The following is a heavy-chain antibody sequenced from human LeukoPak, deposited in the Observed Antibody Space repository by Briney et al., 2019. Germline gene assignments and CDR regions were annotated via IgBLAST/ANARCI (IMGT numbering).Heavy chain of an antibody. V-gene: IGHV3-48*03. J-gene: IGHJ6*04. CDR2: ISSGTII. CDR1: GFTFSDYE. CDR3: ARDQLPYYYYYGMDV. D-gene: IGHD1-1*01. Sequence: GGSLRLSCAASGFTFSDYEMNWVRQAPGKGVEWVSYISSGTIIYYADSVKGRFTISRDNAQNSLFLQMNSLRAEDTAVYYCARDQLPYYYYYGMDVWGKGTTVTVSS.